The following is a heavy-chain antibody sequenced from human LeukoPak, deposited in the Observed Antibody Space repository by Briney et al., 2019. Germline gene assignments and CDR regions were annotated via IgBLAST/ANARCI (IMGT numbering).Heavy chain of an antibody. J-gene: IGHJ4*02. CDR2: INQSGST. CDR1: GGSFSGYY. V-gene: IGHV4-34*01. D-gene: IGHD3-9*01. Sequence: SETLSLTCAVYGGSFSGYYWSWIRQPPGKGLEWLGEINQSGSTNYNPSLKSRVTISVDTSKNQFSLKLSSVTAADTAVYYCARGESDDILTGYSYYFDYWGQGTLVTVSS. CDR3: ARGESDDILTGYSYYFDY.